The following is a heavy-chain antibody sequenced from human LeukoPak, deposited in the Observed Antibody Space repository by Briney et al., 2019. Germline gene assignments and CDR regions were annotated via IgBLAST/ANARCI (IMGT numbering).Heavy chain of an antibody. Sequence: PGGSLRLSXAASGFTFSSYAMSWVRQAPGKGLEWVSAISGSGGSTYYADSVKGRFTISGDNSRDTLYLQMNSLRAEDTAVYYCAKGYYDYVWGSYYFDYWGQGTLVTVSS. CDR1: GFTFSSYA. D-gene: IGHD3-16*01. CDR3: AKGYYDYVWGSYYFDY. CDR2: ISGSGGST. J-gene: IGHJ4*02. V-gene: IGHV3-23*01.